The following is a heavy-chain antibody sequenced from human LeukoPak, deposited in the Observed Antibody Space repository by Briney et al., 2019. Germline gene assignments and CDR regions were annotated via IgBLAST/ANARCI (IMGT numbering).Heavy chain of an antibody. CDR2: IKQDGSVK. Sequence: GGSLRLSCAASGFTFSTYWVSWVRQARGKGLEWVANIKQDGSVKNYVDSVKGRFTISRDNAKNSLYLQMNSLRADDTAMYYCVRGGYGPDYWGQGTLVTVSS. CDR1: GFTFSTYW. J-gene: IGHJ4*02. D-gene: IGHD5-12*01. V-gene: IGHV3-7*03. CDR3: VRGGYGPDY.